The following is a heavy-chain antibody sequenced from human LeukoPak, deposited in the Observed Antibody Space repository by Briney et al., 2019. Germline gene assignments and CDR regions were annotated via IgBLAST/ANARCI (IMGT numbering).Heavy chain of an antibody. CDR1: GGPISSYY. J-gene: IGHJ5*02. Sequence: SETLSLTCTVSGGPISSYYWSWIRQPPGKGLEWIGYIYYSGSTNYNPSLKSRVTISVDTSKNQFSLKLSSVTAADTAVYYCARHSWVRGKSSLDPWGQGTLVTVSS. V-gene: IGHV4-59*08. CDR2: IYYSGST. CDR3: ARHSWVRGKSSLDP. D-gene: IGHD3-10*01.